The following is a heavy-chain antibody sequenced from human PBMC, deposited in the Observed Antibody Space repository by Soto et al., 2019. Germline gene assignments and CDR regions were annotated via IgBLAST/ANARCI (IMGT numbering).Heavy chain of an antibody. J-gene: IGHJ5*02. CDR2: ISAYNGNT. V-gene: IGHV1-18*01. D-gene: IGHD3-3*01. Sequence: ASVKVSCKASGYTFTSYCISWVRQAPGQGLEWMGWISAYNGNTNYAQKLQGRVTMTTDTSTSTAYMELRSLRSDDTAVYYCARDIRVLGVRVGFDPWGQGTLVTVSS. CDR3: ARDIRVLGVRVGFDP. CDR1: GYTFTSYC.